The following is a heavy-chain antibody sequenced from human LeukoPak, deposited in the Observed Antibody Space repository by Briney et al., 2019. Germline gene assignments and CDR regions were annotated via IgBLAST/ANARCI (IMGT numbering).Heavy chain of an antibody. D-gene: IGHD3-3*01. V-gene: IGHV3-30-3*01. Sequence: GGSLRLSCAASGFTFSSYAMHWVRQAPGKGLEWVAVVSYDGSKKYHADSVKGRFTISRDNSNKMQYLEMDSLRADDTAVYYCARGGDFWSGYKTHEYGLDVWGQGTTVTVSS. CDR1: GFTFSSYA. J-gene: IGHJ6*02. CDR3: ARGGDFWSGYKTHEYGLDV. CDR2: VSYDGSKK.